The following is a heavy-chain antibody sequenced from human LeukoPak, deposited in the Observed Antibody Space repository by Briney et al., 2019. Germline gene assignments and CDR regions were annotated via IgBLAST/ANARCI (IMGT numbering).Heavy chain of an antibody. CDR2: ISSSGSTI. Sequence: QPGGSLRLSCAASGFTFSSYEMNWVRQAPGKGLEWVSYISSSGSTIYYADSVKGRFTISRDNAKNSLYLQMNSLRAKDAAVYYCARESCSGGSCYLDYWGQGTLVTVSS. J-gene: IGHJ4*02. CDR1: GFTFSSYE. CDR3: ARESCSGGSCYLDY. D-gene: IGHD2-15*01. V-gene: IGHV3-48*03.